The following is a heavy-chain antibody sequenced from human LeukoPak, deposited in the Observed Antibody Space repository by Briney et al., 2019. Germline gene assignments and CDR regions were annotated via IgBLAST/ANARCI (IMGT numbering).Heavy chain of an antibody. J-gene: IGHJ5*02. V-gene: IGHV4-39*01. Sequence: PSETLSLTCTVSGGSISTTSDYWGWVRQPPGKGLEWIGSIYYSGRTYYNPSLKSQAVISVDTFKNEFSLRLNSETAADTAVYYCARLELAAAGSRWFDPWGQGTLVTVSS. D-gene: IGHD6-13*01. CDR1: GGSISTTSDY. CDR3: ARLELAAAGSRWFDP. CDR2: IYYSGRT.